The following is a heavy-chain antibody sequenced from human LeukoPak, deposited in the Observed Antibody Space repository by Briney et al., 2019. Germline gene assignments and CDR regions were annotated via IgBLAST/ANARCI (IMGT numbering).Heavy chain of an antibody. CDR1: GFTVSSNY. D-gene: IGHD3-10*01. J-gene: IGHJ4*02. CDR2: IYSGGST. V-gene: IGHV3-66*01. Sequence: GGSLRLSCAASGFTVSSNYMSWVRQAPGKGLEWVSVIYSGGSTYYADSVKGRFTISRDNSKNTLYLQMNSLRAEDTAVYYCARMPFRGSGKHLYYFDCWGQGTLVTVSS. CDR3: ARMPFRGSGKHLYYFDC.